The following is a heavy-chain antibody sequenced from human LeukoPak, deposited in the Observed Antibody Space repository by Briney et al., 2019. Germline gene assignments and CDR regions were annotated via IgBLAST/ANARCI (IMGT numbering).Heavy chain of an antibody. CDR1: GFTFSGHW. Sequence: QAGGSLRLSCVASGFTFSGHWMHWVRQVPGKGLMAVSRITPDGNAAAHADSVKGRFTISRDNAKNTLYLDMNSLTAEDTALYYCARSGYSNGYDYWGQGTLVTVSS. V-gene: IGHV3-74*03. CDR3: ARSGYSNGYDY. J-gene: IGHJ4*02. D-gene: IGHD2-15*01. CDR2: ITPDGNAA.